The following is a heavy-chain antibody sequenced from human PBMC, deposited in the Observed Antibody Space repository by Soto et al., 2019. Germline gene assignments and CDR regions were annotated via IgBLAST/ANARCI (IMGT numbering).Heavy chain of an antibody. Sequence: EVQLVESGGGLVQPGGSLRLSCAASGFTFSSYWMTWVRQAPGRGLEWVANIKEDGSEKSYVESVKGRFTISRDNAKNSVFLQMNSLRAEDTAVYYCARGRFKYCGGVGPLFFDYWGQGTLVTVSS. CDR1: GFTFSSYW. J-gene: IGHJ4*02. D-gene: IGHD2-21*01. CDR2: IKEDGSEK. CDR3: ARGRFKYCGGVGPLFFDY. V-gene: IGHV3-7*01.